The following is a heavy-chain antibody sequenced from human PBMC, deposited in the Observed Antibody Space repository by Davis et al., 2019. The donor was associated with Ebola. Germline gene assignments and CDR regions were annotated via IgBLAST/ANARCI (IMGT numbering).Heavy chain of an antibody. V-gene: IGHV4-34*01. D-gene: IGHD3-10*01. J-gene: IGHJ6*02. CDR3: ARGRYGSGSYYTSYYYGMDV. CDR1: GGSFSGYY. CDR2: INHSGST. Sequence: MPSETLSLTCAVYGGSFSGYYWSWIRQPPGKGLEWIGEINHSGSTNYNPSLKSRVTISVDTSKNQFSLKLSSVTAADTAVYYCARGRYGSGSYYTSYYYGMDVWGQGTTVTVSS.